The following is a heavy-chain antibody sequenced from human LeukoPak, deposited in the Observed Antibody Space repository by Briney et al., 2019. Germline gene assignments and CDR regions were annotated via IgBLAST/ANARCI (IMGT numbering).Heavy chain of an antibody. D-gene: IGHD3-10*01. J-gene: IGHJ3*01. Sequence: NPSETLSLTCTVSGVSISSSNSYWGWIRQPPGKGLEWIGNIYYSGSTYYNPSLKSRVTISVDTSKNHFSLKLNSVTAADTAVYYCAKPSNYYGSATDAFDFWGQGTMVTVSS. CDR1: GVSISSSNSY. CDR3: AKPSNYYGSATDAFDF. V-gene: IGHV4-39*07. CDR2: IYYSGST.